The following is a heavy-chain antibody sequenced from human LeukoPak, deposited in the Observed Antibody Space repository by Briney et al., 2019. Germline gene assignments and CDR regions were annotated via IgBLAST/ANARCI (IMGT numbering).Heavy chain of an antibody. CDR3: VRDYTAAPPGNAFDI. CDR1: GFTVSSNY. CDR2: IYSGGST. D-gene: IGHD3-16*01. J-gene: IGHJ3*02. V-gene: IGHV3-66*01. Sequence: GGSLRLSCAASGFTVSSNYMSWVRQAPGKGLEWVSIIYSGGSTFYADSVKVRFTISRDNSKNTVYLQMNSLRAEDTAVYYCVRDYTAAPPGNAFDIWGQGTMVTVPS.